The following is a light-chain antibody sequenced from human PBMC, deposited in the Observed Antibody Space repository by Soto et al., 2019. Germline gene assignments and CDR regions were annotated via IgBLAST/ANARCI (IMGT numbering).Light chain of an antibody. CDR1: SSDVGSYNY. CDR3: RSYTTSSTHVV. V-gene: IGLV2-14*01. CDR2: DVS. J-gene: IGLJ2*01. Sequence: QSALTQPASVSGSPGQSITISCTGTSSDVGSYNYVSWYQQYPGKAPKLMIYDVSNRPSGVSYRVSGSKSGNTASLTISGLQAEDEADYYCRSYTTSSTHVVVGGGTKLTVL.